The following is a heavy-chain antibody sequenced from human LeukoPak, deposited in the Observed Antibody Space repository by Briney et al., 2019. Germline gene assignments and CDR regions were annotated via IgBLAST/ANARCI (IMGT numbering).Heavy chain of an antibody. V-gene: IGHV1-18*01. D-gene: IGHD2-15*01. CDR1: GYTFNSYG. J-gene: IGHJ4*02. CDR2: ISAYNGNT. CDR3: ARDRGVVVAATDLDY. Sequence: ASVKVSCKASGYTFNSYGISWVRQAPGQGLEWMGWISAYNGNTNYAQKLQGRVTMTTDTSTSTAYMELRSLRSDDTAVYYCARDRGVVVAATDLDYWGQGTLVTVSS.